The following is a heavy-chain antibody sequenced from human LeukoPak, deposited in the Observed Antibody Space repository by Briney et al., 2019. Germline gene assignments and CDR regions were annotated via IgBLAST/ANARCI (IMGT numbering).Heavy chain of an antibody. D-gene: IGHD2-15*01. J-gene: IGHJ4*02. CDR2: ISSNGGST. CDR1: GFTFSSYA. V-gene: IGHV3-64*01. Sequence: GGSLRLSCAASGFTFSSYAMHWVRQAPGKGLEYVSAISSNGGSTYYANSVKGRFTISRDNSKNTLYLQMGSLRAEDMAVYYCARDGGYYSGGSCPAYYFDYWGQGTLVTVSS. CDR3: ARDGGYYSGGSCPAYYFDY.